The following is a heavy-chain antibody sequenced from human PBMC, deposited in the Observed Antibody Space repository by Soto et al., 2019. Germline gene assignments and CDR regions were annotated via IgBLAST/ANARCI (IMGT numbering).Heavy chain of an antibody. CDR2: IYHSGST. Sequence: SETLSLTCAVSSGSISSSNWWSWVRQPPGKGLEWIGEIYHSGSTNYNPSLKSRVTISVDKSKNQFSLKLSSVTAADTAVYYCASDPMITFGGVIASLDYWGQGTLVTVSS. D-gene: IGHD3-16*02. J-gene: IGHJ4*02. V-gene: IGHV4-4*02. CDR3: ASDPMITFGGVIASLDY. CDR1: SGSISSSNW.